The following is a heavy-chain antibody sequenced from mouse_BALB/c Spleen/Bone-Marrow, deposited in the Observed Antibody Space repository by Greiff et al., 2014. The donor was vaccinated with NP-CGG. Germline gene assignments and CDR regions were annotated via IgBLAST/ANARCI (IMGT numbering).Heavy chain of an antibody. CDR1: GFNIKDTY. CDR3: TRRGFDF. CDR2: IDPENGNI. J-gene: IGHJ2*01. V-gene: IGHV14-3*02. Sequence: EVQLVESGAELAKPGASVKLSCTASGFNIKDTYIHWVKRRPEQGLEWIGRIDPENGNIKYDPKFQVKATITADTSSNTAYLQLSSLTSEDTAVYYCTRRGFDFWGQGTTLTVSS.